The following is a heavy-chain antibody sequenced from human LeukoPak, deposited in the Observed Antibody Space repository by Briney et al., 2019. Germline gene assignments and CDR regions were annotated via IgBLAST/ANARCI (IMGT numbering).Heavy chain of an antibody. Sequence: ASVKVSCKASGYTFTSYDINWVRQATGQGLEWMGWMNPNSGNTGYAQKFQGRVTMTRNTSISTAYMELSSLRSEDTAVYHCARGVYDFWSGYSSHWFDPWGQGTLVTVSS. CDR1: GYTFTSYD. V-gene: IGHV1-8*01. J-gene: IGHJ5*02. CDR2: MNPNSGNT. D-gene: IGHD3-3*01. CDR3: ARGVYDFWSGYSSHWFDP.